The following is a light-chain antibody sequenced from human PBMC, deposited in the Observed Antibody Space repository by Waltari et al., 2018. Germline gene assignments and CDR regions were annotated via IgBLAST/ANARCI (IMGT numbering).Light chain of an antibody. V-gene: IGLV2-8*01. J-gene: IGLJ2*01. CDR3: AAWDDSLNGLV. Sequence: QSALTQPPSASGSPGQSVTISCTGTASDVGGYRYVSWSQQHPGKAPKLIIYEVSKWPSGVSERFSGSTSGPSASLAISGLQSEDEAAYYCAAWDDSLNGLVFGGGTKLTVL. CDR2: EVS. CDR1: ASDVGGYRY.